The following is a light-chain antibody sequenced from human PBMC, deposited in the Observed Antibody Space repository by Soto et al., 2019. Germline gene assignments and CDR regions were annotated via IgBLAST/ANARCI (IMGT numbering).Light chain of an antibody. CDR2: EVS. Sequence: QSVLTQPASVSGSPGQPITISCTGTSSDVGGYNYVSWYQHHPGKAPKLMIYEVSERPSGVPDRFSGSKSGNTASLTISGLQAEDEADYYCCSYGGTFYVFGTGTKVTVL. CDR3: CSYGGTFYV. CDR1: SSDVGGYNY. J-gene: IGLJ1*01. V-gene: IGLV2-8*01.